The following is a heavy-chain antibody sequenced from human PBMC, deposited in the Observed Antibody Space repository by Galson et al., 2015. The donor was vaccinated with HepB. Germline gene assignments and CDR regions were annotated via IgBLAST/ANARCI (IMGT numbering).Heavy chain of an antibody. CDR3: AREGWGYNHYGTDA. CDR2: IKQDGSER. CDR1: GFTLSTYW. Sequence: SLRLSCADSGFTLSTYWMTWVRQAPGKGLEWVANIKQDGSERYYVDSVRGRFTISRDNARSSMYLQMNNLRVEDTAVYYCAREGWGYNHYGTDAWGQGTTVTVFS. V-gene: IGHV3-7*03. D-gene: IGHD3-16*01. J-gene: IGHJ6*02.